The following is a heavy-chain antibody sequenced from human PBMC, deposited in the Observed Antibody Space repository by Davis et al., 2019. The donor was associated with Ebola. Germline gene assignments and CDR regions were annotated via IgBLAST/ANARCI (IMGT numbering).Heavy chain of an antibody. Sequence: GESLKISCAAFGFSFSSYDMHWVRQAPGKGLEWVAMIWHDGTKKYYADSVKGRFTISRDNAKNSLFLQMDDLRAEDTAIYYCSREYFDSLLNPYGMVVWGQGTTVIVSS. V-gene: IGHV3-33*01. CDR3: SREYFDSLLNPYGMVV. D-gene: IGHD3-9*01. CDR2: IWHDGTKK. CDR1: GFSFSSYD. J-gene: IGHJ6*02.